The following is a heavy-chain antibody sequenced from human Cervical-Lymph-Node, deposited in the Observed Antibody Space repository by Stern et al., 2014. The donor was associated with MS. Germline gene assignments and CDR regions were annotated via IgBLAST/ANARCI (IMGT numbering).Heavy chain of an antibody. CDR2: IYCSGTT. J-gene: IGHJ6*02. Sequence: QVQLQESGPGLVKPSETLSLTCGVSGGSIGSSYWSWIRQTPGKRLEWIGYIYCSGTTKYNPSLKSRVTISVDTSKNQFSLRVTSVTAADTAVYYCARSPYGSGSYGMDVWGQGTTVTVSS. V-gene: IGHV4-59*01. CDR3: ARSPYGSGSYGMDV. D-gene: IGHD3-10*01. CDR1: GGSIGSSY.